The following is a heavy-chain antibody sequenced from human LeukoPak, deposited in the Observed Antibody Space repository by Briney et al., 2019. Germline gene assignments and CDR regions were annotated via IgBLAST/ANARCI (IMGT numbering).Heavy chain of an antibody. Sequence: GRSLRLSCAASGFTFSSYAMHWVRQAPGKGLEWVAVISYDGSNKYYADSVKGRFTISRDNSKNTLYLQMNSLRDEDTAVYFCARGLRLFDWVGDDLFYFDHWGQGVLVTVSS. CDR1: GFTFSSYA. D-gene: IGHD3-9*01. V-gene: IGHV3-30*07. CDR3: ARGLRLFDWVGDDLFYFDH. J-gene: IGHJ4*02. CDR2: ISYDGSNK.